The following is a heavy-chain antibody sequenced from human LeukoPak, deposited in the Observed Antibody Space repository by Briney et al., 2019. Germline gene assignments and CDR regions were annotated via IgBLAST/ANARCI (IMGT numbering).Heavy chain of an antibody. V-gene: IGHV4-59*01. CDR2: IYYSGST. CDR1: GGSISSYY. Sequence: SETLSLTRTVSGGSISSYYWSWIRQPPGKGLEWIGYIYYSGSTNYNPSLKSRVTISVDTSKNQFSLKLSSVTAADTAVYYCARVDTAIYYFDYWGQGTLVTVSS. D-gene: IGHD5-18*01. CDR3: ARVDTAIYYFDY. J-gene: IGHJ4*02.